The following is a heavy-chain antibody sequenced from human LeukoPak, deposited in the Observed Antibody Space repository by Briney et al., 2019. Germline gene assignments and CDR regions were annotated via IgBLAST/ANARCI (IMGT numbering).Heavy chain of an antibody. CDR2: IKDDGSDR. CDR1: GFTVNNAG. V-gene: IGHV3-7*01. D-gene: IGHD2-15*01. J-gene: IGHJ4*02. Sequence: GGSLRLSCAASGFTVNNAGMSWVRQAPGKGLEWVATIKDDGSDRYYVDSVKGRFTISRDNAKNSLYLQMNSLRVEDTAVYYCANLGYRDGGQGTLVSVSS. CDR3: ANLGYRD.